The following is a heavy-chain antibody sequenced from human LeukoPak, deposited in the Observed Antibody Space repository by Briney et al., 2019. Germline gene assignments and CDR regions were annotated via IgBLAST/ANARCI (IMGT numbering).Heavy chain of an antibody. Sequence: GASVKVSCKASGGTFSSYAISWVRQAPGQGLEWMGGIIPIFGTANYAQKFQGRVTITADESTSTAYMELSSLRSDDTAVYYCARGSTGTTRHYYYYLDVWGKGTTVTVSS. D-gene: IGHD1-7*01. CDR3: ARGSTGTTRHYYYYLDV. CDR2: IIPIFGTA. V-gene: IGHV1-69*13. J-gene: IGHJ6*03. CDR1: GGTFSSYA.